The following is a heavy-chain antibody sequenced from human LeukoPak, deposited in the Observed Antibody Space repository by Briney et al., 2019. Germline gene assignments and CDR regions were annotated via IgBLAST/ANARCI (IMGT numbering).Heavy chain of an antibody. Sequence: KPGGSLRLSCAASGFTFSSYSMNWVRQAPGKGLEWVSSISSSSSYIYYADSVKGRFTISRDNAKNSLYLQMNSLRAEDTALYYCAKDMRSRRGFQHWGQGTLVTVSS. V-gene: IGHV3-21*04. J-gene: IGHJ1*01. CDR1: GFTFSSYS. D-gene: IGHD1-26*01. CDR3: AKDMRSRRGFQH. CDR2: ISSSSSYI.